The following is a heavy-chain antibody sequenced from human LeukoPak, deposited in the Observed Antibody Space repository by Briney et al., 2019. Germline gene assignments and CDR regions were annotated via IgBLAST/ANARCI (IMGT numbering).Heavy chain of an antibody. D-gene: IGHD3-10*01. V-gene: IGHV1-46*01. CDR1: GYTFTSYY. Sequence: GASVKVSCKASGYTFTSYYMRWVRQAPGQGLEWMGIINPSGGSTSYAQKFQGRVTMTRDTSTSTVYMELSSLRSEDTAVYYCARDFLMVRGSPIGNFDYWGQGTLVTVSS. CDR3: ARDFLMVRGSPIGNFDY. J-gene: IGHJ4*02. CDR2: INPSGGST.